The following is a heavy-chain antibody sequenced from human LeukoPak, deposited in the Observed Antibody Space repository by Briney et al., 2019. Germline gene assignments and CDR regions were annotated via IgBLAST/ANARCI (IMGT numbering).Heavy chain of an antibody. D-gene: IGHD2-2*02. V-gene: IGHV3-21*04. CDR2: ISTTSTYT. CDR1: GFTFSSYE. CDR3: ARDWYCSSSICYTDRNWFDP. J-gene: IGHJ5*02. Sequence: PGGSLRLSCAASGFTFSSYEMNWVRQAPGKGLEWVSYISTTSTYTDYADSVKGRFTISSDNAKNLLYLQMNSLRPEDTAAYYCARDWYCSSSICYTDRNWFDPWGQGTLVTVPS.